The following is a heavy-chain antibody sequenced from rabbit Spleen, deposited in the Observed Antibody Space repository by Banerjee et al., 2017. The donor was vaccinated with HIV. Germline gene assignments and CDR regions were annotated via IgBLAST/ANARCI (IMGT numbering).Heavy chain of an antibody. J-gene: IGHJ4*01. D-gene: IGHD1-1*01. CDR2: ICAGSSDST. Sequence: QEQLVESGGDLVKPGASLTLTCTGSGFSFSSRYCVCWVRQAPGKGLECIACICAGSSDSTYYASWAKGRFTVSKASSTTVTLQMTSLTAADTATYFCARDLVAVIGWNFNLWGPGTLVTVS. CDR3: ARDLVAVIGWNFNL. V-gene: IGHV1S45*01. CDR1: GFSFSSRYC.